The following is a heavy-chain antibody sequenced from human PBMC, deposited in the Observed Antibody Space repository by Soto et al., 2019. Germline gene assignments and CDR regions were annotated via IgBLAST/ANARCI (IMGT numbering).Heavy chain of an antibody. CDR1: GGTFSSYA. Sequence: QVQLVQSGAEVKKPGSSVKVSCKASGGTFSSYAISWVRQAPGQGLEWMGGLIPIFGTATYAQKFQGRVTITADESTSTAYMELSSLRSEDTAVYYCASPIANRAYCYYGMDVWGQGTTVTVSS. CDR2: LIPIFGTA. J-gene: IGHJ6*02. CDR3: ASPIANRAYCYYGMDV. D-gene: IGHD6-13*01. V-gene: IGHV1-69*01.